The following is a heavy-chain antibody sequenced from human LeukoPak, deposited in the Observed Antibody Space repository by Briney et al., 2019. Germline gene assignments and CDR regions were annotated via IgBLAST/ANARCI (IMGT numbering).Heavy chain of an antibody. CDR2: ISSGSGCI. Sequence: TTGGSLRLSCAASGFTFNTYTMNWIRQAPGKGLEWVSSISSGSGCIYYADSVKGRFTISRDNAKNSLYLQMNSLRAEDTAVYYCAKAPVTSCRGAYCYPFDSWGQGTLVTVSS. V-gene: IGHV3-21*01. CDR3: AKAPVTSCRGAYCYPFDS. CDR1: GFTFNTYT. D-gene: IGHD2-21*01. J-gene: IGHJ4*02.